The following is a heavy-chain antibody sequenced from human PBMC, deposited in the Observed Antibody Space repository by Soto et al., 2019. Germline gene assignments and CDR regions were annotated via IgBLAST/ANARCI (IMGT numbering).Heavy chain of an antibody. D-gene: IGHD2-15*01. Sequence: SETLSLTCTVSGGSISSGGYYWSWIRQHPGKGLEWIGYIYYSGSTYYNPSLKSRVTISVDTSKNQFSLKLSSVTAADTAVYYCARGPKDIVVVVAAGGFDYWGQGTLVTVSS. V-gene: IGHV4-31*03. CDR1: GGSISSGGYY. CDR2: IYYSGST. CDR3: ARGPKDIVVVVAAGGFDY. J-gene: IGHJ4*02.